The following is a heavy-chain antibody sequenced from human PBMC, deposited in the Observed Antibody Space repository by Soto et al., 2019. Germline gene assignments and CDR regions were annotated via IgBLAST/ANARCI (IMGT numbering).Heavy chain of an antibody. CDR3: ARDRGDFWSGDYYGMDV. CDR1: GGSISSGDYY. D-gene: IGHD3-3*01. Sequence: SETLSLTCTASGGSISSGDYYWSWIRQAPGKGLEWIGYIYYSGSTYYNPSLKSRVTISVDTSKNQFSLKLSSVTAADTAVYYCARDRGDFWSGDYYGMDVWGQGTTVTVSS. V-gene: IGHV4-30-4*01. CDR2: IYYSGST. J-gene: IGHJ6*02.